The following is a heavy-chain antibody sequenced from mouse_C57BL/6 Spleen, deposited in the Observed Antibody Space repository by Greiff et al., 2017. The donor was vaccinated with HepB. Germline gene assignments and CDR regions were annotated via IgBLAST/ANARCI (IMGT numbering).Heavy chain of an antibody. CDR1: GYTFTDYY. D-gene: IGHD1-1*01. CDR3: ARGTSYYGSSFWFAY. V-gene: IGHV1-19*01. Sequence: EVKLQESGPVLVKPGASVKMSCKASGYTFTDYYMNWVKQSHGKSLEWIGVINPYNGGTSYNQKFKGKATLTVDKSSSTAYMELNSLTSEDSAVYYCARGTSYYGSSFWFAYWGQGTLVTVSA. CDR2: INPYNGGT. J-gene: IGHJ3*01.